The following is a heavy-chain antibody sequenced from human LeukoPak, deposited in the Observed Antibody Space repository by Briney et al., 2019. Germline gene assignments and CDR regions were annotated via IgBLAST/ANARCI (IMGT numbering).Heavy chain of an antibody. D-gene: IGHD6-19*01. CDR1: RFTFSTYW. J-gene: IGHJ4*02. Sequence: GGSLRLSCAASRFTFSTYWMHWVRQAPGKGLVWVSRINSDGSSTGYADSVKGRFTISRDNSKNTLYLQMNSLRAEDTAVYYCARTFGQWLATFDYWGQGTLVTVSS. V-gene: IGHV3-74*01. CDR2: INSDGSST. CDR3: ARTFGQWLATFDY.